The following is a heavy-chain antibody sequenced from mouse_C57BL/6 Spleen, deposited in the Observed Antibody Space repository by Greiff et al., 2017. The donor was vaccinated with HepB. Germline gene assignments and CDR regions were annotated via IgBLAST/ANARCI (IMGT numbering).Heavy chain of an antibody. D-gene: IGHD1-1*01. CDR3: ARGDTTVVRYFDV. J-gene: IGHJ1*03. Sequence: EVQLQESGPGLVKPSQSLSLTCSVTGYSITSGYYWNWIRQFPGNKLEWMGYISYDGSNNYNPSLKNRIFITRDTSKNQFFLKLNSVTTEDTATYYCARGDTTVVRYFDVWGTGTTVTVSS. V-gene: IGHV3-6*01. CDR2: ISYDGSN. CDR1: GYSITSGYY.